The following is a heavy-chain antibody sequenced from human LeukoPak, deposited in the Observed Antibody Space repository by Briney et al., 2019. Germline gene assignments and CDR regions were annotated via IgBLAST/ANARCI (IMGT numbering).Heavy chain of an antibody. CDR3: ARGDVDTAMLMDY. CDR1: GFTFSSYS. D-gene: IGHD5-18*01. J-gene: IGHJ4*02. Sequence: GGSLRLSCAASGFTFSSYSMNWVRQAPGKGLEWVSSISSSSSYIYYADSVKGRFTISRDNAKNSLYLQMNSLRAEDTAVYYCARGDVDTAMLMDYWGQGTLVTVSS. V-gene: IGHV3-21*01. CDR2: ISSSSSYI.